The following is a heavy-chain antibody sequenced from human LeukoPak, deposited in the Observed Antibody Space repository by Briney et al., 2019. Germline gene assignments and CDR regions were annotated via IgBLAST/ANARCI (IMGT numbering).Heavy chain of an antibody. CDR3: VRDLSWRLDY. CDR2: TYYRSKWRN. CDR1: GDSVSSNSAA. J-gene: IGHJ4*02. D-gene: IGHD2/OR15-2a*01. Sequence: SQTLSLTCAISGDSVSSNSAAWNWIRQSPSRGLEWLGRTYYRSKWRNDYAVSVKSRITISPDTSKNQFSLQLNSVTPEGTSVYYCVRDLSWRLDYWGQGTLVTVSS. V-gene: IGHV6-1*01.